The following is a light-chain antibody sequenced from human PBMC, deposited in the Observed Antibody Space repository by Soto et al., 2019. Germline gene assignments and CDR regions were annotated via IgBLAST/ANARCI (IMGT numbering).Light chain of an antibody. Sequence: DIVMTQSPDSLAVSLGERATINCKSSQSVLYSSNNKNYLAWYQQKPGQSPKLLIYWASTRESGVPDRFSGSGSGTDFTLTISSLQAEDAAVYYCQQYYSTWTFGQGTKVEIK. CDR2: WAS. CDR3: QQYYSTWT. V-gene: IGKV4-1*01. CDR1: QSVLYSSNNKNY. J-gene: IGKJ1*01.